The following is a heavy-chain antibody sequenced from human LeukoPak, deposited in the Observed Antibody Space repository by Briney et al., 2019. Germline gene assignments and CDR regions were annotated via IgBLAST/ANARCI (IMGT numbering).Heavy chain of an antibody. Sequence: GASVKVSCMTSGYTFTSYGISWVRQAPGHGLEWMGWISTYNGNTNYAQNLQGRVIMTTDTSTSTAYMELRSLRSDDTAVYYCARDTHNSGWCSDYWGQGTLVTVSS. CDR3: ARDTHNSGWCSDY. V-gene: IGHV1-18*01. CDR2: ISTYNGNT. D-gene: IGHD6-19*01. CDR1: GYTFTSYG. J-gene: IGHJ4*02.